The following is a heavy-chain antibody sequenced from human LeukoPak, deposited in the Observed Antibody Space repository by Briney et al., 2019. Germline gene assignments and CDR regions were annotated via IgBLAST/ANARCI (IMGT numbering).Heavy chain of an antibody. D-gene: IGHD3-10*01. CDR2: IKGDGST. CDR1: GFTVTTNY. J-gene: IGHJ4*02. V-gene: IGHV3-74*03. Sequence: PGGSLRLSCAASGFTVTTNYMHWVRHVPGKGLVWVSRIKGDGSTVYADSVKGRFTISRDNAKNTLYLQMNSLGAKDTAVYYCARGGSRSLDYWGQGTLVTVSS. CDR3: ARGGSRSLDY.